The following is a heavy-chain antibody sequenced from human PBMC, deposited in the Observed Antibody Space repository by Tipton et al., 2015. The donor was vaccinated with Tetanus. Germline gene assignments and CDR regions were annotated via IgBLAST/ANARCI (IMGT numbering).Heavy chain of an antibody. V-gene: IGHV3-23*01. Sequence: GSLRLSCAASGFTFSSYAMSWVRQAPGKGLEWLSGISSSGVYTFYADSLKGRFTISRDISKNTLYLQMDSLRADDTALYYCAKDAGKRQYYFDYWGQGALVTVSS. CDR1: GFTFSSYA. CDR3: AKDAGKRQYYFDY. CDR2: ISSSGVYT. D-gene: IGHD1-26*01. J-gene: IGHJ4*02.